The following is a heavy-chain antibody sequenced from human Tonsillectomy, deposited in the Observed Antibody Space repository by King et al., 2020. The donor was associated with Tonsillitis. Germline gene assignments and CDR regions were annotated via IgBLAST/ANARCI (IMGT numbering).Heavy chain of an antibody. CDR1: GYTFTSYY. CDR3: ARAFQYYYGSGMPPSY. V-gene: IGHV1-46*03. CDR2: INPSAGST. D-gene: IGHD3-10*01. Sequence: VQLVESGAEVKKPGASVKVSCKASGYTFTSYYMHWVRQAPGQGLEWMGIINPSAGSTSYALKFQGRVTMTRDTSTSTVYMELSSLRSEDTAVYYCARAFQYYYGSGMPPSYWGQGTLVTVSS. J-gene: IGHJ4*02.